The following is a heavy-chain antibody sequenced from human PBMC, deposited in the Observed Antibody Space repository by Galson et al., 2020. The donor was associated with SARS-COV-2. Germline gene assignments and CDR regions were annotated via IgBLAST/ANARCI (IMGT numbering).Heavy chain of an antibody. J-gene: IGHJ5*02. Sequence: ETSETLSLTYTVSGGSITSGNYCWSWIRQPPGKGLEWIGYVYCSGRTYYNPSLKSRVSTSLDTSKNQFSLKLTSVTVADTAVYYCAGVVYPSGYPSGHDSLGQGTLVTVSS. CDR2: VYCSGRT. D-gene: IGHD3-22*01. CDR3: AGVVYPSGYPSGHDS. CDR1: GGSITSGNYC. V-gene: IGHV4-30-4*01.